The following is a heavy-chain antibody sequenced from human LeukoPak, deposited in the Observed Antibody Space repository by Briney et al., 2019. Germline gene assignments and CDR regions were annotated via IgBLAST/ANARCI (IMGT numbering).Heavy chain of an antibody. CDR3: ARVGANYYDSSGGFDY. V-gene: IGHV1-8*01. D-gene: IGHD3-22*01. CDR2: MNPNTGNT. J-gene: IGHJ4*02. Sequence: ASVKVSCKASGYTFTSYDINWVRQATGQGLEWMGWMNPNTGNTGYAQKFQGRVTMTRDTSISTAYMELSSLRSDDTAVYYCARVGANYYDSSGGFDYWGQGTLVTVSS. CDR1: GYTFTSYD.